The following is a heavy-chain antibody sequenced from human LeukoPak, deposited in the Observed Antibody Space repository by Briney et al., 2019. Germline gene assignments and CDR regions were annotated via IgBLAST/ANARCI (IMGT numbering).Heavy chain of an antibody. J-gene: IGHJ4*02. CDR3: VRRKTGIPGEAFDY. CDR2: IYYSGST. CDR1: GGSISSSSYY. V-gene: IGHV4-39*07. Sequence: SETLSLTCLVSGGSISSSSYYWGWIRQPPGKGLEWVGSIYYSGSTYYSPSPKSRVTISLDTSKNQFSLKLNSMTAADTAVYYCVRRKTGIPGEAFDYWGQGALVTVSS. D-gene: IGHD1-1*01.